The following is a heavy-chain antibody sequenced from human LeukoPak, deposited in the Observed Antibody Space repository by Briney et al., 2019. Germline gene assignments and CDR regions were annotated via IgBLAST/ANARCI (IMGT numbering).Heavy chain of an antibody. CDR2: ISSSSSYI. V-gene: IGHV3-21*01. J-gene: IGHJ4*02. D-gene: IGHD3-22*01. Sequence: GGSLRLSCAASGFTFSAYSMNWVRQAPGKGLEWVSSISSSSSYIYYADSVKGRFTISRDNAKNSLYLQMNSLRAEDTAVYYCARDLYDSSGYPPSYWGQGTLVTVSS. CDR3: ARDLYDSSGYPPSY. CDR1: GFTFSAYS.